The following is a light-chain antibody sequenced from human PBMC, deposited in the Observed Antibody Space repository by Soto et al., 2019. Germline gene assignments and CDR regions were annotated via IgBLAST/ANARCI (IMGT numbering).Light chain of an antibody. CDR1: SSDVGSYNL. CDR3: CSYAGSSTSLDVV. V-gene: IGLV2-23*01. Sequence: QSVLTQPASVSGSPGQSITISCTGTSSDVGSYNLVSWYQQHPGKAPKLMIYEGSKRPSGVSNRFSGSKSGNTASLTISGLQAEDEADYYCCSYAGSSTSLDVVFGGGTKVTVL. J-gene: IGLJ2*01. CDR2: EGS.